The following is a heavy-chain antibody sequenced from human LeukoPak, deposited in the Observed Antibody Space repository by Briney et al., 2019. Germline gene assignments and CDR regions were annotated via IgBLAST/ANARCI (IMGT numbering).Heavy chain of an antibody. CDR2: IIPIFGTA. D-gene: IGHD4-11*01. J-gene: IGHJ3*02. CDR1: GGTFSSYA. CDR3: ARETRPMTTVTSETFDI. V-gene: IGHV1-69*13. Sequence: SVKVSCKASGGTFSSYAISWVRQAPGQGLEWMGGIIPIFGTANYAQKFQGRVTITADESTSTAYMELSSLRSEDTAVYYCARETRPMTTVTSETFDIWGQGTMVTVSS.